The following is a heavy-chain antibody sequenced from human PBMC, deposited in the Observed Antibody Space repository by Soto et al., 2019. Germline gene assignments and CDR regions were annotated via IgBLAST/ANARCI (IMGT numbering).Heavy chain of an antibody. D-gene: IGHD3-10*01. J-gene: IGHJ6*02. V-gene: IGHV3-33*01. CDR1: GFTFSNYG. Sequence: QVQLVESGGGVVQPGRSLRLSCAASGFTFSNYGTHWVRQAPGKGLEWVAVILNDGSNRYHADSVKDRFTISRDNSKNTLYLQMNSLRAEDTAVDYCARDDEYSGNGMDVWGQGTTVTVS. CDR2: ILNDGSNR. CDR3: ARDDEYSGNGMDV.